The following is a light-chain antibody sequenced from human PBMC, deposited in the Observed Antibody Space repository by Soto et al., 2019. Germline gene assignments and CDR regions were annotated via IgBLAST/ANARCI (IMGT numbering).Light chain of an antibody. CDR3: QHADSFPLIT. J-gene: IGKJ5*01. Sequence: DIQMTQSKSSVSASVGDRVTITCRSSEDISTWLAWYQQKPGKAPKLLIYATSSLQSGVPSRFSGSGSGTDFTLTISSLQPEDFATYYCQHADSFPLITFGQGTRLEIK. CDR1: EDISTW. V-gene: IGKV1-12*01. CDR2: ATS.